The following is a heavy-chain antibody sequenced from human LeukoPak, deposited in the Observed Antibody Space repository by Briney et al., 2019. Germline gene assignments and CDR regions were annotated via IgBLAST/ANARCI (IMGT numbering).Heavy chain of an antibody. J-gene: IGHJ4*02. CDR2: VNSDGSST. V-gene: IGHV3-74*01. D-gene: IGHD2-2*01. Sequence: GGSLRLSCAASGFTFSSYWMHWVRHAPGKGLVWVSRVNSDGSSTNYADSVKGRFTISRDNAKNTPYLQMNSLRVEDTAVYYCAGRGYCSSTNCLLEYWGQGTLVTVSS. CDR1: GFTFSSYW. CDR3: AGRGYCSSTNCLLEY.